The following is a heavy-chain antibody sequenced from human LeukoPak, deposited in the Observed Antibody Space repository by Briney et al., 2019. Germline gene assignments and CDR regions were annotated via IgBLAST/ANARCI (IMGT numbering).Heavy chain of an antibody. D-gene: IGHD3-3*01. CDR3: ARDSDYDFWRGTFDY. Sequence: QSGGSLRLSCAASGFTFSSYWMSWARQAPGKGLEWVANIKQDGSEKYYVDSVKGRFTISRDNAKNSLYLQMNSLRAEDTAVYYCARDSDYDFWRGTFDYWGQGTLVTVSS. CDR1: GFTFSSYW. J-gene: IGHJ4*02. CDR2: IKQDGSEK. V-gene: IGHV3-7*01.